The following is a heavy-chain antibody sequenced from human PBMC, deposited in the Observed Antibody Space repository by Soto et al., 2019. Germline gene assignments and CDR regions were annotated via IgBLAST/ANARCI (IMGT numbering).Heavy chain of an antibody. V-gene: IGHV3-7*01. CDR2: IKQDGSEK. Sequence: EVQLVESGGGLVQPGGSLRLSCAASGFTFSSYWMSWVRQAPGKGLEWVANIKQDGSEKYYVDSVKGRFTISRDNAKNSLYLQMNSLRAEDTAVYYCARDCSSSSWFPYYFDYWGQGTLVTVSS. J-gene: IGHJ4*02. D-gene: IGHD6-13*01. CDR3: ARDCSSSSWFPYYFDY. CDR1: GFTFSSYW.